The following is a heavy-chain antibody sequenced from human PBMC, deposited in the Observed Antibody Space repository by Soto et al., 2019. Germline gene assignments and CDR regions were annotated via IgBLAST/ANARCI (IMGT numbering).Heavy chain of an antibody. V-gene: IGHV5-51*01. D-gene: IGHD3-16*02. CDR3: ARLWAYYDYVWGSYRPRAHAFDI. Sequence: SLTISCKGSGYSFTSYWIGWVRQMPGKGLEWMGIIYPGDSDTRYSPSFQGQVTISADKSISTAYLQWSSLKASDTAMYYCARLWAYYDYVWGSYRPRAHAFDIWGQGVMVTVSS. J-gene: IGHJ3*02. CDR2: IYPGDSDT. CDR1: GYSFTSYW.